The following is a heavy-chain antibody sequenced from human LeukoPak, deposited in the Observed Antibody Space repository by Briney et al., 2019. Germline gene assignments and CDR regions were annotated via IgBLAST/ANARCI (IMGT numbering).Heavy chain of an antibody. V-gene: IGHV3-48*03. J-gene: IGHJ6*03. CDR1: GFTFSSYE. D-gene: IGHD5-18*01. CDR2: ISSSGSTI. CDR3: ARSVGYSYGFYYYYYMDV. Sequence: PGGSLRLSCAASGFTFSSYEMNWVRQAPGKGLEGVSYISSSGSTIYYADSVKGRFTISRDNAKNSLYLQMNSLRAEDTAVYYCARSVGYSYGFYYYYYMDVWGKGTTVTISS.